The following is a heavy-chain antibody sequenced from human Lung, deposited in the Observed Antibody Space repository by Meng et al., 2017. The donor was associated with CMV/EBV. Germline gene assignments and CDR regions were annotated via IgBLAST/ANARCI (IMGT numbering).Heavy chain of an antibody. Sequence: AXVXVSXXTSGYTFTGYYPHWVRQAPGQGLEWLGWINPNSGGTNYALKFQGRVTMTSDTSISTGYMELSSLRSDDTAMYYCARAFWMVPSAMVMDVWGQGTXVTVSS. CDR3: ARAFWMVPSAMVMDV. CDR1: GYTFTGYY. CDR2: INPNSGGT. D-gene: IGHD2-2*01. J-gene: IGHJ6*02. V-gene: IGHV1-2*02.